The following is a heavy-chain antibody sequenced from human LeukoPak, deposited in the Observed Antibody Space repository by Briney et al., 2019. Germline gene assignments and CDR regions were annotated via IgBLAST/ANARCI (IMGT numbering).Heavy chain of an antibody. CDR2: INHSGST. V-gene: IGHV4-34*01. J-gene: IGHJ4*02. CDR3: ARRLGGNGGLDY. CDR1: GGSFSGYY. Sequence: KPSETLSLTCAVYGGSFSGYYWSWIRQPPGKGLEWIGEINHSGSTNYNPSLKSRVTISVDTSKNHFSLRLTSVTAADTAVYYCARRLGGNGGLDYWGQGTLVTVSS. D-gene: IGHD4-23*01.